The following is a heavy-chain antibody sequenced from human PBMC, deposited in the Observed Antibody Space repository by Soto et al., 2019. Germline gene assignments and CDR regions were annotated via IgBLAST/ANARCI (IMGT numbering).Heavy chain of an antibody. V-gene: IGHV3-21*01. J-gene: IGHJ6*02. CDR1: GFTFTIYS. CDR2: SSGTGSYV. Sequence: DVQLVESGGGLVKPGGSLRLSCAASGFTFTIYSMNWVRQAPGKGLEWVSASSGTGSYVYYADSVKGRFTISRDNAKNSLYLQMNSLTAEDMAVYYCARGGKGSRGMDVWGQGTTVTVSS. CDR3: ARGGKGSRGMDV. D-gene: IGHD6-13*01.